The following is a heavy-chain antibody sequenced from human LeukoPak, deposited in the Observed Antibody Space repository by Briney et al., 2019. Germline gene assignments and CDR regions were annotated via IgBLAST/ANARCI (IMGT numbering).Heavy chain of an antibody. J-gene: IGHJ3*02. Sequence: KPGGSLRLSCAAPGFTFSSYSMNWVRQAPGKGLEWVSSISSSSSYIYYADSVKGRFTISRDNAKNSLYLQMNSLRAEDTAVYYCARAEYCSSTSCYTGAFDIWGQGTMVTVSS. CDR2: ISSSSSYI. V-gene: IGHV3-21*01. CDR3: ARAEYCSSTSCYTGAFDI. CDR1: GFTFSSYS. D-gene: IGHD2-2*02.